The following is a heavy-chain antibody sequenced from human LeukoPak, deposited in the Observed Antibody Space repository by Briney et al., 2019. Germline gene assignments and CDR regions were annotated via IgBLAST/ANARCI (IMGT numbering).Heavy chain of an antibody. CDR2: INPSGGST. CDR3: AREHQSGYYYH. D-gene: IGHD3-3*01. V-gene: IGHV1-46*01. Sequence: ASVKASCKASGYTFTSYYMHWVRQAPGQGLEWMGIINPSGGSTSYAQKFQGRVTMTRDTSTSTVYMELSSLRSEDTAVYYCAREHQSGYYYHWGQGTLVTVSS. CDR1: GYTFTSYY. J-gene: IGHJ4*02.